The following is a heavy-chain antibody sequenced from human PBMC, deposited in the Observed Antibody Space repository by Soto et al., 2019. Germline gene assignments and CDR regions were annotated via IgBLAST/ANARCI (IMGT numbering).Heavy chain of an antibody. CDR3: ATYLRSYGYGARNFDY. V-gene: IGHV4-31*03. J-gene: IGHJ4*02. Sequence: SLTCTVSVGSISIGGYYWSWIRQHPGKGLEWIGYIYYSGSTYYNPSLKSRVTISVDTSKNQFSLKLSSVTAADTAVYYCATYLRSYGYGARNFDYWGQGTLVTVSS. D-gene: IGHD5-18*01. CDR2: IYYSGST. CDR1: VGSISIGGYY.